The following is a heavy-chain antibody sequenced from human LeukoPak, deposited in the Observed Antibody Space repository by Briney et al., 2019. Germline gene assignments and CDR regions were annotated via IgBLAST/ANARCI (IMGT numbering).Heavy chain of an antibody. CDR2: ISAYNGNT. J-gene: IGHJ6*02. Sequence: ASVKVSCKASGYTFTSYGISWVRQAPGQGLEWMGWISAYNGNTNYAQKLQGRVTMTTDTSTSTAYMELRSLRSDDTAVYYCSSCSTSCSYYYYYGMDVWGQGTTVTVSS. D-gene: IGHD2-2*01. V-gene: IGHV1-18*01. CDR1: GYTFTSYG. CDR3: SSCSTSCSYYYYYGMDV.